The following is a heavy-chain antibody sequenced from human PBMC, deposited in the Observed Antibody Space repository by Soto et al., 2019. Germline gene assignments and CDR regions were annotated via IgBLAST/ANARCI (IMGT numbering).Heavy chain of an antibody. V-gene: IGHV4-39*01. CDR1: GGSISSSSYY. CDR3: ARYTSSSSVYVYYYGMDV. CDR2: IYYSGST. J-gene: IGHJ6*02. Sequence: QLQLQESGPGLVKPSETLSLTCTVSGGSISSSSYYWGWIRQPPGKGLEWIGSIYYSGSTYYNPSLKSRVTISVDTSKNQFSLKLSSVTAADTAVYYCARYTSSSSVYVYYYGMDVWGQGTTVTVSS. D-gene: IGHD6-6*01.